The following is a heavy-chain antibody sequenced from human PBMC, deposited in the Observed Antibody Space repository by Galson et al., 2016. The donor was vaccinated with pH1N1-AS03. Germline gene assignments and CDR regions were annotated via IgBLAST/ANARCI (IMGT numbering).Heavy chain of an antibody. CDR2: IKQDGSET. CDR3: ARGKDFWGGYPDDPLEF. V-gene: IGHV3-7*03. Sequence: SLRLSCAASGFSFSGYWMTWVRQAPGKGLDWVANIKQDGSETYSVGSVVGRFTISRENAQNSLFLQMNSLRAEDTAVYYCARGKDFWGGYPDDPLEFWGQGTMVTVSS. CDR1: GFSFSGYW. D-gene: IGHD3-3*01. J-gene: IGHJ3*01.